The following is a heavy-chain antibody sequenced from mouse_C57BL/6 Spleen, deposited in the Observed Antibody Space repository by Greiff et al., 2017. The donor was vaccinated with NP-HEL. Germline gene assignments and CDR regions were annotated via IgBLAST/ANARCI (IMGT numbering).Heavy chain of an antibody. CDR2: ISDGGSYT. D-gene: IGHD1-1*01. J-gene: IGHJ2*01. V-gene: IGHV5-4*03. CDR3: ARYYYGSSPPFDY. Sequence: EVKLVESGGGLVKPGGSLKLSCAASGFTFSSYAMSWVRQTPEKRLEWVATISDGGSYTYYPDNVKGRFTISRDNAKNNLYLQMSHLKSEDTAMYYCARYYYGSSPPFDYWGQGTTLTVSS. CDR1: GFTFSSYA.